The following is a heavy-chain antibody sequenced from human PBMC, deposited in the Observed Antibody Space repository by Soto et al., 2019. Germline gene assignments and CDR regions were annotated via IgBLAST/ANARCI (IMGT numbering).Heavy chain of an antibody. CDR3: ARDGTSLNGGGY. Sequence: GGSLRLSCAASGFTFSSYDMSWVRQAPGKGLEWVSSISNSGGSTYYGDSVKGRFTISRDNSKNTLYLQLNSLRAEDTAVYYCARDGTSLNGGGYWGQGTLVTVSS. J-gene: IGHJ4*02. CDR1: GFTFSSYD. V-gene: IGHV3-23*01. D-gene: IGHD2-2*01. CDR2: ISNSGGST.